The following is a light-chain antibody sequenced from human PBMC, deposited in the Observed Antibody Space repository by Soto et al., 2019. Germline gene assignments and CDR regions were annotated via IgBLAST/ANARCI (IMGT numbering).Light chain of an antibody. V-gene: IGKV1-5*01. CDR1: RSISDW. CDR2: DAS. Sequence: DIQMTQSPSSLSPSVGDRVTITCRASRSISDWLAWYQQKPGKAPELLIFDASNLKSGVSSRFSGSGSGTEFTLTISRLQPDDSASYCCQQSYNFPRTFGQGTKAE. CDR3: QQSYNFPRT. J-gene: IGKJ1*01.